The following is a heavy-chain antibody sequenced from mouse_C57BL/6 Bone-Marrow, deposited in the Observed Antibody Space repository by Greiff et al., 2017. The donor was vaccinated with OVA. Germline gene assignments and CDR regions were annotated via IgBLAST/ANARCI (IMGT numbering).Heavy chain of an antibody. CDR1: GFTFSSYG. D-gene: IGHD2-14*01. V-gene: IGHV5-6*01. CDR2: ISSGGSYT. Sequence: EVMLVESGGDLVKPGGSLKLSCAASGFTFSSYGMSWVRQTPDKRLEWVATISSGGSYTYYPDSVKGRFPLSRDNAKNTLYLQMSSLKSEDTAMYYCARHRVLPFAYWGQGTLVTVSA. CDR3: ARHRVLPFAY. J-gene: IGHJ3*01.